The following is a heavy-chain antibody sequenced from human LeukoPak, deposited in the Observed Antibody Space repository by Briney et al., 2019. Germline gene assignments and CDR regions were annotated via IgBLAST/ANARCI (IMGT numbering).Heavy chain of an antibody. D-gene: IGHD6-13*01. CDR1: GGSISSYY. CDR2: IYYSGST. CDR3: ASDYSINWPNWSLDP. J-gene: IGHJ5*02. V-gene: IGHV4-59*08. Sequence: SETLSLTCTVSGGSISSYYWSWIRQPPGKGLEWIGYIYYSGSTNYNPSLKSRVTISVDTSKNQFSLKLTSVTAADTAVYYCASDYSINWPNWSLDPWGQGILVTVSS.